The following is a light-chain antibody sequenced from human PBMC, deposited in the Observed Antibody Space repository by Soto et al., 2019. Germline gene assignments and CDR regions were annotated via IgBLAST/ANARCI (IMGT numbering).Light chain of an antibody. Sequence: DIQMTQSPSSLSASVGDRVTITCQASQDISNYLNWYQQKPGKAPKLLIYDTSNLETGVPSRFSGTGSGTDFTFTISSLQAEDIAKYYCQQYDNLPLYTFGQGTKLEIK. CDR2: DTS. CDR1: QDISNY. J-gene: IGKJ2*01. V-gene: IGKV1-33*01. CDR3: QQYDNLPLYT.